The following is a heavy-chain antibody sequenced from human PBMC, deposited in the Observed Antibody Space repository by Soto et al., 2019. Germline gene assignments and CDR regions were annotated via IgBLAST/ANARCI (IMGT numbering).Heavy chain of an antibody. D-gene: IGHD6-13*01. Sequence: SETLSLTCTVSGGSISSYYWSWIRQPPGKGLEWIGYIYYSGSTNYNPSLKSRVTISVDTSKNQFSLKLSSVTAADTAVYYCARHTAYSSSWYKRDYYYYYMDVWGKGTTVTVSS. V-gene: IGHV4-59*08. CDR2: IYYSGST. J-gene: IGHJ6*03. CDR3: ARHTAYSSSWYKRDYYYYYMDV. CDR1: GGSISSYY.